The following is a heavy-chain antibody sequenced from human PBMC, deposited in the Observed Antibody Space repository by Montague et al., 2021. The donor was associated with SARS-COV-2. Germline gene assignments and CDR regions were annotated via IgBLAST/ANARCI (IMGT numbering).Heavy chain of an antibody. CDR1: GGSISSTSYY. Sequence: SETLSLTCTVSGGSISSTSYYWGWIRQPPGKGLEWIGSIYHSGSTYYRPSLKSRLSHSVETSKNQFSLELTSVTAADTAVYFCVRHPRTYNGFWSGYSGRLVCQFDSWGQGTLVTVSS. V-gene: IGHV4-39*01. D-gene: IGHD3-3*01. J-gene: IGHJ4*02. CDR2: IYHSGST. CDR3: VRHPRTYNGFWSGYSGRLVCQFDS.